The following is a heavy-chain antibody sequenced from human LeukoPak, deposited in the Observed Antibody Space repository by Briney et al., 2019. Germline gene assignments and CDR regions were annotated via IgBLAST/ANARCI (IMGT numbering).Heavy chain of an antibody. CDR3: AGERWHVVEPARPQGEWYFDL. CDR2: IYYSGST. Sequence: SQTLSLTCTVSGGSISSGDYYWSWIRQPPGKGLEWIGYIYYSGSTYYNPSLKSRVTISVDTSKNQFSLKLSSVTAADTAVYYCAGERWHVVEPARPQGEWYFDLWGRGTLDTVSS. V-gene: IGHV4-30-4*08. CDR1: GGSISSGDYY. J-gene: IGHJ2*01. D-gene: IGHD2-2*01.